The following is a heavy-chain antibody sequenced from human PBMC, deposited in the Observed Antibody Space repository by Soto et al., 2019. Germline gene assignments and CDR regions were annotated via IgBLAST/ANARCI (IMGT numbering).Heavy chain of an antibody. Sequence: ASVKVSCKASGGTFSSYAISWVRQAPGQGLEWMGGIIPIFGTANYAQKFQGRVTITADESTSTAYMELSSLRSEDTAVYYCARGKYYYDSSGYSGRGMDVWGQGTTVTVSS. CDR2: IIPIFGTA. J-gene: IGHJ6*02. V-gene: IGHV1-69*13. D-gene: IGHD3-22*01. CDR3: ARGKYYYDSSGYSGRGMDV. CDR1: GGTFSSYA.